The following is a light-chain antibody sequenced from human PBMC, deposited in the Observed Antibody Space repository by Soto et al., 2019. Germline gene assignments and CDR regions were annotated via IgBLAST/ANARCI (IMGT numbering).Light chain of an antibody. V-gene: IGKV3-20*01. CDR2: GAS. Sequence: EIVLTQSPGTLSLSPGERATLSCRASQSVSNSYLAWYQQKPGQAPRLLIYGASSRATGIPDRFSGSGSGTDFTLTISSLEPADFAVYYCQQRSYPITFGQGTRLEIK. J-gene: IGKJ5*01. CDR3: QQRSYPIT. CDR1: QSVSNSY.